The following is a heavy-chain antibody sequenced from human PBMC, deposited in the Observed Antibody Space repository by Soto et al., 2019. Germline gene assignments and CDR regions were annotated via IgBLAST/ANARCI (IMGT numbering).Heavy chain of an antibody. CDR3: AKDGYSSSWWDDAFDI. V-gene: IGHV3-30*18. CDR2: ISYDGSNK. D-gene: IGHD6-13*01. Sequence: QVQLVESGGGVVQPGRSLRLSCAASGFTFSSYGMHWVRQAPGKGLEGVAVISYDGSNKYYADSVKGRFTISRDNSKNTLYLQMNSLRAEDTAVYYCAKDGYSSSWWDDAFDIWGQGTMVTVSS. J-gene: IGHJ3*02. CDR1: GFTFSSYG.